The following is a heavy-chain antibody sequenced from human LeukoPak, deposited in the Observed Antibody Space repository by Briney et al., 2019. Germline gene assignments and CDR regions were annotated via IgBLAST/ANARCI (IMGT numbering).Heavy chain of an antibody. CDR1: GGSFSGYY. D-gene: IGHD3-10*01. J-gene: IGHJ5*02. CDR3: ARRGRRFVVRGRWFDP. CDR2: INHSGST. Sequence: NPSETLSLTGAVYGGSFSGYYWSWIRQPPGKGLEWIGEINHSGSTNYNPSLKSRVTISVDTSKNQFSLKLSSVTAADTAVYYCARRGRRFVVRGRWFDPWGQGTLVTVSS. V-gene: IGHV4-34*01.